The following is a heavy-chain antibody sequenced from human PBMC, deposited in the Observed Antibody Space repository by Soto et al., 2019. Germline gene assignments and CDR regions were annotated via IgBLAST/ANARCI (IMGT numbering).Heavy chain of an antibody. CDR1: GFSLSNGKMV. V-gene: IGHV2-26*01. Sequence: QVTLKESGPGLVKPTETLTLTCTVSGFSLSNGKMVVSWIRQPPGQALEWLAHIFSNDEHSYSTSLKSRLTISKDTSKCQVVLSMTNMDPVDTATYYCELIPSYFDRGEYYFDYWGQGALVTVSS. CDR2: IFSNDEH. D-gene: IGHD3-22*01. CDR3: ELIPSYFDRGEYYFDY. J-gene: IGHJ4*02.